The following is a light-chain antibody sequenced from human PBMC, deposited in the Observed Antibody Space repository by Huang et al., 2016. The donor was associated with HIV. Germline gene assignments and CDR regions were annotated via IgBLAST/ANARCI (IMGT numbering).Light chain of an antibody. CDR2: LAS. Sequence: DIVMAQSPLSLSVTPGEPASISCRSSQSLLQSNGYNYLDLYLQKPGQSPQLLIYLASKRASGVPDRFSGSGSGIDFTLRISRVEAEDIGVYYCMQALQTPYTFGQGTKLEIK. V-gene: IGKV2-28*01. CDR1: QSLLQSNGYNY. J-gene: IGKJ2*01. CDR3: MQALQTPYT.